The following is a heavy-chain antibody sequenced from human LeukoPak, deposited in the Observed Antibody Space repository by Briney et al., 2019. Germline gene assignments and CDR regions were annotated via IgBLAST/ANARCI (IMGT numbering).Heavy chain of an antibody. D-gene: IGHD3-3*01. CDR2: VSGSGGST. CDR3: AKDGTYDSQGPYYFDY. Sequence: GGSLRLSCAASGFTFSSYAMSWVRQAPGEGLEWVSAVSGSGGSTYYADSVKGRFTISRDNSKNTLYLQMNSLRAEDTAVYYCAKDGTYDSQGPYYFDYWGQGTLVTVSS. J-gene: IGHJ4*02. CDR1: GFTFSSYA. V-gene: IGHV3-23*01.